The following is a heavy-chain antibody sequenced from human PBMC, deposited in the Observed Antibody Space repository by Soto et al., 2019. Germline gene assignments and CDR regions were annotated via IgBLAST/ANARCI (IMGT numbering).Heavy chain of an antibody. CDR2: ISYDGSNK. V-gene: IGHV3-30-3*01. J-gene: IGHJ4*02. D-gene: IGHD6-19*01. CDR3: ARPLRGVSGWYYDY. Sequence: QVQLVESGGGVVQPGRSLRLSCAASGFTFSSYAMHWVRQAPGKGLGWVAVISYDGSNKYYADSVKGRFTISRDNSKNTLYLQMNSLRAEDTAVYYCARPLRGVSGWYYDYWGQGTLVTVSS. CDR1: GFTFSSYA.